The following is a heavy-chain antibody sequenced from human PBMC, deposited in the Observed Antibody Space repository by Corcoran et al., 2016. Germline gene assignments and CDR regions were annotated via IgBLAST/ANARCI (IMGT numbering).Heavy chain of an antibody. D-gene: IGHD3-3*01. CDR3: AKGYDFSYYFDC. CDR1: GFTFSSYG. J-gene: IGHJ4*02. V-gene: IGHV3-30*18. Sequence: QVQLVESGGGVVQPGRSLRLSCAASGFTFSSYGMHWVRQAPGKGLEWVAVISYDGSNKYYADSVKGRFPISRDKSKNTLYLQMNSLRAEDTAVYYCAKGYDFSYYFDCWGQGTLVTVSS. CDR2: ISYDGSNK.